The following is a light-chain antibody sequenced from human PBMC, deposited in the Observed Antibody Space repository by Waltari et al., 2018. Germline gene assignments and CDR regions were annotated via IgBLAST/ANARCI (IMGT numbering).Light chain of an antibody. Sequence: QSVLTQPPSVSAAPGQRVTISCSGGSSNIRNNTVPWSRQFPGTAPKLRIYENSERPSGIPGRFSGSKSGTSATLDITGLQAGDEADYYCGTWDSSLSGAVFGGGTHLTVL. CDR2: ENS. CDR1: SSNIRNNT. V-gene: IGLV1-51*02. CDR3: GTWDSSLSGAV. J-gene: IGLJ7*01.